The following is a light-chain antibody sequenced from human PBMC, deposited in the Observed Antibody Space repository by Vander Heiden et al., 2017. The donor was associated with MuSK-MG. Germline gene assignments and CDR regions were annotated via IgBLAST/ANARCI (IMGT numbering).Light chain of an antibody. V-gene: IGLV1-40*01. J-gene: IGLJ3*02. CDR1: SSNIGTSYG. Sequence: QSVLTPPPSVSGAPGQRVPISCTGSSSNIGTSYGLQWYQPLTATAPNLLLYCNRNRRSGVPDRCSGSKYGTSASVATTGLQAEDGADYYCQSEDSSRSGLVFGGGTKLTVL. CDR2: CNR. CDR3: QSEDSSRSGLV.